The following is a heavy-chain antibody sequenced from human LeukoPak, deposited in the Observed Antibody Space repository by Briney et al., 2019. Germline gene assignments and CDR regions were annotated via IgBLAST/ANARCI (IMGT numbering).Heavy chain of an antibody. CDR3: ARNLNTYYDFWRGYDAFDI. D-gene: IGHD3-3*01. CDR1: GYTFTDYY. CDR2: INPNSDDT. V-gene: IGHV1-2*02. Sequence: ASVKVSCKASGYTFTDYYMHWVRPAPGQGLEWMGWINPNSDDTNSAQKFQGRVTMTRDTSISTAYMELSRLRSDDTAMYYCARNLNTYYDFWRGYDAFDIWGQGTMVTVSS. J-gene: IGHJ3*02.